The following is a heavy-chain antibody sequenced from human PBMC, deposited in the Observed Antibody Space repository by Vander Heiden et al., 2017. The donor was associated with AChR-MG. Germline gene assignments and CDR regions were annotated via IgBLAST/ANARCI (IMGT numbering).Heavy chain of an antibody. V-gene: IGHV4-34*01. D-gene: IGHD3-3*01. J-gene: IGHJ5*02. Sequence: QVQLQQWGAGLLKPSETLSLTCAVYGGSFSGYYWSWIRQPPGKGLEWIGEINHSGSTNYNPSLKSRVTISVDTSKNQFSLKLSSVTAADTAVYYCATGRKVLRFLEWFWWFDPWGQGTLVTVSS. CDR3: ATGRKVLRFLEWFWWFDP. CDR2: INHSGST. CDR1: GGSFSGYY.